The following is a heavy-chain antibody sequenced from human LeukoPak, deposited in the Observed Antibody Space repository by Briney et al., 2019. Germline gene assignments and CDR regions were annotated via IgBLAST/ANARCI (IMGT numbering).Heavy chain of an antibody. Sequence: GGSLRLSCADSGFSFSSYTMNWVRQAPGKGLEWVSGISDSGGITYYADSVKGRFTISRDNAKNSLYLQMNSLRAEDTAVYYCARDRDTAMLYYFDYWGQGTLVTVSS. V-gene: IGHV3-23*01. J-gene: IGHJ4*02. CDR2: ISDSGGIT. D-gene: IGHD5-18*01. CDR3: ARDRDTAMLYYFDY. CDR1: GFSFSSYT.